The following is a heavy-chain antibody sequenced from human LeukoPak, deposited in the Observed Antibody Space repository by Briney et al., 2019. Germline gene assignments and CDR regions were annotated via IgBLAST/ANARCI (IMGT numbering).Heavy chain of an antibody. CDR2: IYYSGST. V-gene: IGHV4-39*07. Sequence: WVRQPPGKGLEWIGSIYYSGSTYYNPSLKSRVTISVDTSKNQFSLKLSSVTAADTAVYYCARGEQWLGYYFDYWGQGTLVTVSS. D-gene: IGHD6-19*01. J-gene: IGHJ4*02. CDR3: ARGEQWLGYYFDY.